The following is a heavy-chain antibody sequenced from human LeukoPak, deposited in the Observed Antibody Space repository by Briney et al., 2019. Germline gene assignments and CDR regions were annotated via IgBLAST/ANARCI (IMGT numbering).Heavy chain of an antibody. CDR1: GGTFSSYA. Sequence: SVKVSCKASGGTFSSYAISWVRQAPGQGLEWMGGIIPIFGTANYAQKFQGRVTITAVESTSTAYMELSSLRSEDTAVYYCARDLAPPLDYGDYIGYYYYGMDVWGQGTTVTVSS. V-gene: IGHV1-69*13. D-gene: IGHD4-17*01. CDR2: IIPIFGTA. CDR3: ARDLAPPLDYGDYIGYYYYGMDV. J-gene: IGHJ6*02.